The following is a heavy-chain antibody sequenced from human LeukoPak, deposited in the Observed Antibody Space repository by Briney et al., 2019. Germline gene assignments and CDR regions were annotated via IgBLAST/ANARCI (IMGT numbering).Heavy chain of an antibody. CDR3: ARASLTGTTRDYYYMDV. V-gene: IGHV3-11*04. D-gene: IGHD1-20*01. CDR1: GFTFSDYY. CDR2: ISSSGSTI. Sequence: GGSLRLSCAASGFTFSDYYMSWIRQAPGKGLEWVSYISSSGSTIYYADSVKGRFTISRDNAKNSLYLQMNSLRAEDTAVYYCARASLTGTTRDYYYMDVWGKGTTVTVSS. J-gene: IGHJ6*03.